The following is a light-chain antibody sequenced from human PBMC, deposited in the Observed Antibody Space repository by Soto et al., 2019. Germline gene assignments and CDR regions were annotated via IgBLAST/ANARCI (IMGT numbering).Light chain of an antibody. V-gene: IGKV3-20*01. Sequence: EIVLTQSPGTLSLSPGERATLSCRASQSVSSNYLAWYQQKPGQAPRLLIYGASRGAAGIPERFDGSGSGTDFTLTISRLEPEAFAVYFCQKYGRSPMFTFGQGNKLAIK. CDR2: GAS. J-gene: IGKJ2*01. CDR1: QSVSSNY. CDR3: QKYGRSPMFT.